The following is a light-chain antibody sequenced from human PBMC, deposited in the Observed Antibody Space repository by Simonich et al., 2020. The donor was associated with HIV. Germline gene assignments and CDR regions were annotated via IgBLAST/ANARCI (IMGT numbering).Light chain of an antibody. J-gene: IGLJ3*02. V-gene: IGLV2-8*01. CDR1: SSDVGGYNY. CDR2: EVS. Sequence: QSALTQPPSASGSPGQSVTISCTGTSSDVGGYNYVSWYQQHPGKAPKLMIYEVSNRPTGVPYRFSGSRSANTASLTISGLQAEDEADYHCSSYTTSSTWVFGGGTKLTVL. CDR3: SSYTTSSTWV.